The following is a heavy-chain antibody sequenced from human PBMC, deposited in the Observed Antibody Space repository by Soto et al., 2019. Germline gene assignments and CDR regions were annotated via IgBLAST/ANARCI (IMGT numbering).Heavy chain of an antibody. CDR1: GGSISSYY. V-gene: IGHV4-59*01. D-gene: IGHD3-22*01. CDR3: ARVRGNYYDSSGYYSGEYYFDY. Sequence: PSETLSLTCTVSGGSISSYYWSWIRQPPGKGLEWIGYSYYSGSTNYNPSLKSRVTISVDASKNQFSLKLSSVTAADTAVYYCARVRGNYYDSSGYYSGEYYFDYWGQGTLVTSPQ. CDR2: SYYSGST. J-gene: IGHJ4*02.